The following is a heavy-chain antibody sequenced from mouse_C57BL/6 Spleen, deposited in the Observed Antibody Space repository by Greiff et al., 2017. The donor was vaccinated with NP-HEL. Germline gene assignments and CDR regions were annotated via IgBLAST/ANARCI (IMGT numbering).Heavy chain of an antibody. D-gene: IGHD1-1*01. CDR3: TDYGSSYLFAY. CDR2: IRLKSDNYAT. J-gene: IGHJ3*01. V-gene: IGHV6-3*01. CDR1: GFTFSNYW. Sequence: EVKLQESGGGLVQPGGSMKLSCVASGFTFSNYWMNWVRQSPEKGLEWVAQIRLKSDNYATHYAESVKGRFTISRDDSKSSVYLQMNNLRAEDTGIYYCTDYGSSYLFAYWGQGTLVTVSA.